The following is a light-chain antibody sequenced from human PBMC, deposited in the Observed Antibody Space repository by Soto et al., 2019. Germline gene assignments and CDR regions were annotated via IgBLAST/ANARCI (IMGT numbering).Light chain of an antibody. J-gene: IGLJ3*02. V-gene: IGLV2-14*01. CDR1: SSDVGGYNY. CDR2: EVS. Sequence: QSALTQPASVSGSPGQSITISCTGTSSDVGGYNYVSWYQQHPGKAPKLMIYEVSNRPSGVSNRFSGSKSGNTASLTISGLQAEDGAYYYCSSYTSSSTLEVFGGGTKLTVL. CDR3: SSYTSSSTLEV.